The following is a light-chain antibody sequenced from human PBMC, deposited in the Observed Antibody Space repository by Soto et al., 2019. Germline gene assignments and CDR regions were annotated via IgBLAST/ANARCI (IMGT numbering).Light chain of an antibody. CDR2: GAS. CDR3: QKYNGAPRA. J-gene: IGKJ1*01. Sequence: DIQMTQAPSSLSASVGDRVTITCRASQGISNYLAWYQQRPGKVPKLLIYGASTLQSGVPSRFSGSGSGTDFTLTISSLQPEDVATYYCQKYNGAPRAFGQGTKVEIK. V-gene: IGKV1-27*01. CDR1: QGISNY.